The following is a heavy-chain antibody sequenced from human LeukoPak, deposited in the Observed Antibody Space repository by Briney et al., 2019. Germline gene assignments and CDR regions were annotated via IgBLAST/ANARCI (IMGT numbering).Heavy chain of an antibody. CDR1: GFTFSSYE. CDR2: ISSSGSTI. J-gene: IGHJ5*02. Sequence: GGSLRLSCAASGFTFSSYEMNWVRQAPGQGLEGVSYISSSGSTIYYADSVKGRFTISRDNAKNSLYLQMNSLRAEDTAVYYCARSDITYSGYDPWGQGTLVTVSS. D-gene: IGHD5-12*01. CDR3: ARSDITYSGYDP. V-gene: IGHV3-48*03.